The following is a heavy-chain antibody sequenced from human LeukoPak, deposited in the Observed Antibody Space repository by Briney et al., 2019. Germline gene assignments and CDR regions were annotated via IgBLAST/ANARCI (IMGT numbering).Heavy chain of an antibody. CDR2: IYTSGST. V-gene: IGHV4-4*07. CDR1: GGSISSYY. D-gene: IGHD3-3*02. Sequence: SETLSLTCTVSGGSISSYYWSWIRQPAGKGLEWIGRIYTSGSTNYNPSLKSRVTMSVDTSKNQFSLKLSSVTAADTAVYYCARHFGITRWLMGWFDPWGQGTLVTVSS. J-gene: IGHJ5*02. CDR3: ARHFGITRWLMGWFDP.